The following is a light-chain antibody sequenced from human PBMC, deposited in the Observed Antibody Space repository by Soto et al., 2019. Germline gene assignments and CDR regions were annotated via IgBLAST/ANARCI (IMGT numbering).Light chain of an antibody. CDR1: QSVSSN. CDR2: DAS. CDR3: QQSYSAPIT. J-gene: IGKJ5*01. V-gene: IGKV3D-15*01. Sequence: EIVMTQSPATLSVSPGERATLSCRASQSVSSNLAWYQQKPGQAPRLLIYDASNRATGIPARFSGSGSGTDFTLTISSLQPEDFATYYCQQSYSAPITFGQGTRLEI.